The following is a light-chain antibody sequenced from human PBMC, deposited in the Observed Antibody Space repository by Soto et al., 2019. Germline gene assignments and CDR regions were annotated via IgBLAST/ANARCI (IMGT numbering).Light chain of an antibody. V-gene: IGKV3-15*01. Sequence: IVLTQSPGTLSLSPWERATLSCRASQSVSSSYLAWFQHKPGQAPRLLIYGASTRATGIPARFSGSGSGTEFTLTISSLQSEDCAVYYCQQYNNWPWTFGQGTKVDIK. CDR1: QSVSSSY. CDR2: GAS. J-gene: IGKJ1*01. CDR3: QQYNNWPWT.